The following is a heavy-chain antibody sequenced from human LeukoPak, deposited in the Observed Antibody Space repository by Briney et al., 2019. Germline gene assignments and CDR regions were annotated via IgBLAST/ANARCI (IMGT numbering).Heavy chain of an antibody. V-gene: IGHV3-33*01. CDR3: TTNQIMIRKYFFGY. CDR1: GXTFSTYG. J-gene: IGHJ4*02. D-gene: IGHD3-16*01. CDR2: IWYDGSNK. Sequence: GGSLRLSCAASGXTFSTYGLRWVRQAPGKGLEWVAVIWYDGSNKYYADPVKGRFTISRDNSKNTLYLQMNSLRAEDTAVYYCTTNQIMIRKYFFGYWGQGNLVTVSS.